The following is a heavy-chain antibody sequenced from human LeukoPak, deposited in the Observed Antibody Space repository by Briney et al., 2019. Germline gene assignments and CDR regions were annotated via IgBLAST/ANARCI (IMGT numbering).Heavy chain of an antibody. Sequence: GASVKVSCKASGYTFTGYYMHWVRQAPGQGLEWMGWINPNSGGTNYAQKFQGRVTMTGDTSIRTAYMELSRLRSDDTAMYYCARVTDEGGSSFHYWGQGTLVTVSS. J-gene: IGHJ4*02. D-gene: IGHD6-6*01. CDR1: GYTFTGYY. V-gene: IGHV1-2*02. CDR2: INPNSGGT. CDR3: ARVTDEGGSSFHY.